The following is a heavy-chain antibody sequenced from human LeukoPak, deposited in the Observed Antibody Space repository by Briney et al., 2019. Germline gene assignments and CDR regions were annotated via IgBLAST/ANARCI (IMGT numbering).Heavy chain of an antibody. CDR1: GFTFSSYA. Sequence: GGSLRLSCAASGFTFSSYAMSWVRQAPGKGLEWVSAISGSGGSTYYADSVKGRFTISRDNSKNTLYLQMNSQRAEDTAVYYCAKEARITMIVVVITYFDYWGQGTLVTVSS. D-gene: IGHD3-22*01. J-gene: IGHJ4*02. V-gene: IGHV3-23*01. CDR2: ISGSGGST. CDR3: AKEARITMIVVVITYFDY.